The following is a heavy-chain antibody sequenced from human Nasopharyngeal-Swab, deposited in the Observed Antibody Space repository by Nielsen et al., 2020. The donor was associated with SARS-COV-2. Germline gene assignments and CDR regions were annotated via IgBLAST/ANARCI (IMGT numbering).Heavy chain of an antibody. Sequence: GESLKISCAASAFTFSTYTMSWVRQAPGKGLEWRSYIYNDGRRTFYADSVKGRFTISRDNSKNTLYLQMNSLRTEDTAVYYCAKGGAFGEIGYWGQGTLVTVSS. J-gene: IGHJ4*02. CDR1: AFTFSTYT. CDR2: IYNDGRRT. V-gene: IGHV3-23*03. CDR3: AKGGAFGEIGY. D-gene: IGHD3-10*01.